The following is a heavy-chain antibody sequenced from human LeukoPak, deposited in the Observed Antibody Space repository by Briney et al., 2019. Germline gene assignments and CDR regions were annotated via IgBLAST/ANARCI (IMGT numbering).Heavy chain of an antibody. V-gene: IGHV4-39*01. Sequence: SETLSLTCTVSGGCISSSSYYWGWIRQPPGKGLEWIGSIYYSGSTYYNPSLKSRVTISVDTSKNQFSLKLSFVTAADTAVYYCAGGGTAAAMRPFDYWGQGTLVTVSS. J-gene: IGHJ4*02. CDR3: AGGGTAAAMRPFDY. D-gene: IGHD2-2*01. CDR2: IYYSGST. CDR1: GGCISSSSYY.